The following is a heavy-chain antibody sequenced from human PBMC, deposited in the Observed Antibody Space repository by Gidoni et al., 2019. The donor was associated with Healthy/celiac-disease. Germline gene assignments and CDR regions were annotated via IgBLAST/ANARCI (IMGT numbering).Heavy chain of an antibody. V-gene: IGHV3-11*01. J-gene: IGHJ6*03. CDR3: ARRALGYYYYYMDV. Sequence: QVQLVESGGGLVKPGGSLRLSCAPSGSTFRDDYMSWIRLAPGKGLEWVSYISSSGSTIYYADSVKGRFTISRDNAKNSLYLQMNSLRAEDTAVYYCARRALGYYYYYMDVWGKGTTVTVSS. CDR2: ISSSGSTI. CDR1: GSTFRDDY. D-gene: IGHD7-27*01.